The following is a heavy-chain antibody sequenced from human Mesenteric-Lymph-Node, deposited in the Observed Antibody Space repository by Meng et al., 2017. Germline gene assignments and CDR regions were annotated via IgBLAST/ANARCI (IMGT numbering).Heavy chain of an antibody. CDR2: INPSCGTT. V-gene: IGHV1-46*01. CDR1: GYTFTSYF. J-gene: IGHJ5*02. CDR3: ARDPGGRAHPTWIQLVPLFDP. D-gene: IGHD5-18*01. Sequence: ASVKVSCKASGYTFTSYFIHWVRQAPGQGLEWMGIINPSCGTTSYAQGFQGRVTMTRDTSTSTVYMELSNLRSDDTAVYYCARDPGGRAHPTWIQLVPLFDPWGQGTLVTVSS.